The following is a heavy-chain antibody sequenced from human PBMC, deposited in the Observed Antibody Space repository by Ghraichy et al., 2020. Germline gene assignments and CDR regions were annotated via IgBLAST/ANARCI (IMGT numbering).Heavy chain of an antibody. V-gene: IGHV3-21*01. CDR2: ISSSSSYI. CDR1: GFTFSSYS. D-gene: IGHD6-13*01. J-gene: IGHJ4*02. CDR3: AGWGGSSSWYVDRPFDY. Sequence: GGSLRLSCAASGFTFSSYSMNWVRQAPGKGLEWVSSISSSSSYIYYADSGKGRFTISRDNAKNSLYLQMNSLRAEDTAVYYCAGWGGSSSWYVDRPFDYWGQGTLVTVSS.